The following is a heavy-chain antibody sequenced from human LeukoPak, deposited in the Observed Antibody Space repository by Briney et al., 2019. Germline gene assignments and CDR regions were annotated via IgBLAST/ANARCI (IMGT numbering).Heavy chain of an antibody. Sequence: PGGSLRLSCAASGFTFSTYWMSWVRQAPVKGLEWVANIKQDGSEKYYLDSVKGRFTISRDNAKNSLHVQMNSLRAEDTAVYYCARYQGGGWDVWGQGTTVTVSS. J-gene: IGHJ6*02. CDR2: IKQDGSEK. CDR3: ARYQGGGWDV. V-gene: IGHV3-7*01. CDR1: GFTFSTYW. D-gene: IGHD6-25*01.